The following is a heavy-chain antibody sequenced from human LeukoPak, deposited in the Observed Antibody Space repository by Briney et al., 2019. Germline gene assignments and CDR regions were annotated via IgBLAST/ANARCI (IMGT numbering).Heavy chain of an antibody. D-gene: IGHD5-12*01. Sequence: GESLKISCKGSGYRFTNYWIGWVRQMPGKGLEWMGIIYPGAASDTRYSPSFQGQVTISADKSISTAYLQWSSLKASDTAMYYCARLGGWGGYDQDAFDIWGQGTMVTVSS. CDR1: GYRFTNYW. V-gene: IGHV5-51*01. CDR2: IYPGAASDT. CDR3: ARLGGWGGYDQDAFDI. J-gene: IGHJ3*02.